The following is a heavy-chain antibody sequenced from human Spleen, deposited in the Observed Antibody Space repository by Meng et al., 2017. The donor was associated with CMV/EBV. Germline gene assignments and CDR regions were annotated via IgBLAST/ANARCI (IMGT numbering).Heavy chain of an antibody. CDR2: ISSSSSYI. Sequence: GGSLRLSCVASGFSLSAYSMNWVRQAPGKGLEWVSSISSSSSYIHYGDSVKGRFTSSRDNAKNSLYLQMTSLRAEDTALYHCARAGSSDYYYAMDVWGQGTTVTVSS. J-gene: IGHJ6*02. CDR3: ARAGSSDYYYAMDV. D-gene: IGHD2-15*01. CDR1: GFSLSAYS. V-gene: IGHV3-21*04.